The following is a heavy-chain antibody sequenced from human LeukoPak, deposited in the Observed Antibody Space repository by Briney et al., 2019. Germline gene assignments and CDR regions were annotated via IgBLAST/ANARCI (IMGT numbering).Heavy chain of an antibody. D-gene: IGHD2-21*01. Sequence: PSQTLSLTCAVSGLSVSVYYWSWIRQSPEKGLEWIGEVSPGGYTTYNPSLKRRVIISEDTSENQVSLNVTSVTAADTALYYCARIRCGRGQARCYNHGAQGSLVTVSS. CDR3: ARIRCGRGQARCYNH. CDR2: VSPGGYT. V-gene: IGHV4-34*01. J-gene: IGHJ4*02. CDR1: GLSVSVYY.